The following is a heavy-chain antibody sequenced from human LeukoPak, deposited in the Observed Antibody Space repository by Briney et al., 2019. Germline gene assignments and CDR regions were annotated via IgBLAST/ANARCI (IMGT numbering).Heavy chain of an antibody. CDR2: MNPNSGNT. V-gene: IGHV1-8*01. CDR3: ARGILSRSSGWYSRSDY. D-gene: IGHD6-19*01. Sequence: ASVKVSCKASGYTFTSYDINWVRQATGQGLEWMGWMNPNSGNTGYAQKFQGRVTMTRNTSISTAYMELSSLRSEDTAVYYCARGILSRSSGWYSRSDYWGQGTLVTVSS. CDR1: GYTFTSYD. J-gene: IGHJ4*02.